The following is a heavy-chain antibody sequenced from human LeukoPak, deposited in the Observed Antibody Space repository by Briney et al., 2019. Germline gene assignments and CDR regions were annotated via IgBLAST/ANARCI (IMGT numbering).Heavy chain of an antibody. V-gene: IGHV3-30*18. CDR3: AKDEFDGDYVGAFDY. CDR2: ISYDGSNK. Sequence: PGGSLRLSCAASGFTFSSYGMHWVRQAPGKGLEWVAVISYDGSNKYYADSVKGRFTISRDNSKNTLYLQMNSLRAEDTAVYYCAKDEFDGDYVGAFDYWGQGTLVTVSS. D-gene: IGHD4-17*01. CDR1: GFTFSSYG. J-gene: IGHJ4*02.